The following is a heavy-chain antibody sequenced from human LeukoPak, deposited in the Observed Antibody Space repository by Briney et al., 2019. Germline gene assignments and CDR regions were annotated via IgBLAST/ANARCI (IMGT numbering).Heavy chain of an antibody. CDR2: INSDGSST. CDR3: ARDRDRFWNDANDAFDI. CDR1: GFTFSSYW. V-gene: IGHV3-74*01. Sequence: GGSLRLSCAASGFTFSSYWMHWVRQAPGKGLVWVSRINSDGSSTSYADSVKGRFTISRDNAKNTPYLQMNSLRAEDTAVYYCARDRDRFWNDANDAFDIWGQGTMVTVSS. D-gene: IGHD1-1*01. J-gene: IGHJ3*02.